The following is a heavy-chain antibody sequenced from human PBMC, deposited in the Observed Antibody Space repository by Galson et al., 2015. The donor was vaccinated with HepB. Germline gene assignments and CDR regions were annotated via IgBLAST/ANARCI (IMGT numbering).Heavy chain of an antibody. CDR2: IKQDGSEK. CDR3: ARDRSYGSSFDY. J-gene: IGHJ4*02. V-gene: IGHV3-7*03. CDR1: GFTFSSYW. Sequence: SLRLSCAASGFTFSSYWMSWVRQAPGKGLEWVANIKQDGSEKYYVDSVKGRFTISRDNAKNSLYLQMNSLRAEDTAVYYCARDRSYGSSFDYWAREPWSPSPQ. D-gene: IGHD3-10*01.